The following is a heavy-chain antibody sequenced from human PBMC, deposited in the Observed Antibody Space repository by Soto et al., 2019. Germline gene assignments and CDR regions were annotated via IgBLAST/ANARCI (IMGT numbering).Heavy chain of an antibody. CDR1: GGSISSGGYY. V-gene: IGHV4-31*03. D-gene: IGHD3-22*01. Sequence: SETLSLTCTVSGGSISSGGYYWSWIRQHPGKGLEWIGYIYYSGITYYNPSLKSRVTISVDTSKNQFSLKLSSVTAADTAVYYCARGGKVVVITTGAFDIWGQGTMVTVSS. J-gene: IGHJ3*02. CDR3: ARGGKVVVITTGAFDI. CDR2: IYYSGIT.